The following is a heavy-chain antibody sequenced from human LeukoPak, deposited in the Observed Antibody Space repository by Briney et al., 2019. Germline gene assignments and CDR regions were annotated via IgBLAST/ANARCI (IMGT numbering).Heavy chain of an antibody. CDR2: ISGSGGST. CDR3: ARGSSSGYLRVKLDS. CDR1: GFTFSSYA. D-gene: IGHD6-19*01. J-gene: IGHJ4*02. V-gene: IGHV3-23*01. Sequence: GGSLRLSCAASGFTFSSYAMSWVRQAPGKGLEWVSAISGSGGSTYYADSVKGRFTISRDNSKNTLYLQMNSLRAEDTAVYYCARGSSSGYLRVKLDSWGQGTLVTVSS.